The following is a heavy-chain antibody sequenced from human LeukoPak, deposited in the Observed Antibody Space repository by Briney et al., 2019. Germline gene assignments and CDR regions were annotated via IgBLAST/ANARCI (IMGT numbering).Heavy chain of an antibody. V-gene: IGHV3-23*01. D-gene: IGHD4-17*01. J-gene: IGHJ3*02. CDR3: ARPTTVTTISADAFDI. CDR2: ISGSGGST. CDR1: GFTFSSYA. Sequence: GGSLRLSCAASGFTFSSYAMCWVRQAPGKGLEWVSTISGSGGSTYYADSVKGRFTISRDNSKNTLYLQMNSLRAEDSSVYYCARPTTVTTISADAFDIWGQGTMVTVSS.